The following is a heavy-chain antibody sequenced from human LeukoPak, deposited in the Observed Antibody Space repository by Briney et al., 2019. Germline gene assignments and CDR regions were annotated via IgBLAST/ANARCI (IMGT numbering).Heavy chain of an antibody. J-gene: IGHJ3*02. D-gene: IGHD2-21*02. CDR1: GFTFSSYS. V-gene: IGHV3-21*01. Sequence: GGSLRLSCAASGFTFSSYSMNWVRQAPGKGLEWVSSISSSSSYIYYADSVKGRFTISRDNAKNSLYLQMNSLRAEDTAVYYCARDSEYCGGDCYSGAFDIWGQGTMVTVSS. CDR2: ISSSSSYI. CDR3: ARDSEYCGGDCYSGAFDI.